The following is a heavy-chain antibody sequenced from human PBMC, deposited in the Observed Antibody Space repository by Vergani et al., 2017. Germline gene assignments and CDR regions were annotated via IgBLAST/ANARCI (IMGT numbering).Heavy chain of an antibody. CDR2: IYYSGST. D-gene: IGHD1-14*01. CDR3: ATNRLGGYWYFDL. J-gene: IGHJ2*01. V-gene: IGHV4-39*01. Sequence: QVQLQESGPGLVKPSQTLSLTCTVSGGSISSGSYYWGWIRQPPGKGLEWIGSIYYSGSTYYNPSLKSRVTISVDTSKNQFSLKLSSVTAADTAVYYCATNRLGGYWYFDLWGRGTLVTVSS. CDR1: GGSISSGSYY.